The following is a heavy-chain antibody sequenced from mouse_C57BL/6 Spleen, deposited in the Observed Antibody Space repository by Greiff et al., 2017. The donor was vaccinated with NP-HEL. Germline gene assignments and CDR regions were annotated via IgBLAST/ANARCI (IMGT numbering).Heavy chain of an antibody. CDR1: GYTFTSYW. J-gene: IGHJ2*01. V-gene: IGHV1-55*01. CDR3: ARLGNYYGSSSTDY. CDR2: IYPGSGST. D-gene: IGHD1-1*01. Sequence: QVQLQQPGAELVKPGASVKMSCKASGYTFTSYWITWVKQRPGQGLEWIGDIYPGSGSTNYNEKFKSKATLTVDTSSSTAYMQLSSLTSEDSAVYYCARLGNYYGSSSTDYWGQGTTLTVSS.